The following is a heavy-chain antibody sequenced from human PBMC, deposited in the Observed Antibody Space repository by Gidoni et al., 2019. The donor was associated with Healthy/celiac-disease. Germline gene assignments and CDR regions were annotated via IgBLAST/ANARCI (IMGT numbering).Heavy chain of an antibody. J-gene: IGHJ6*02. Sequence: QVQLVQSGAEVKKPGASVKVSCKASGYTFPSYDINWVRQATGQGLEWMGWMNPNSGNTGYAQKFQGRVTMTRNTSISTAYMELSSLRSEDTAVYYCAIGYCTNGVCSYGMDVWGQGTTVTVSS. CDR3: AIGYCTNGVCSYGMDV. V-gene: IGHV1-8*01. CDR2: MNPNSGNT. CDR1: GYTFPSYD. D-gene: IGHD2-8*01.